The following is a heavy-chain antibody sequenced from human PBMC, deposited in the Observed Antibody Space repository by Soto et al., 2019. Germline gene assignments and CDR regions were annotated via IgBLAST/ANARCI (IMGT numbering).Heavy chain of an antibody. D-gene: IGHD2-15*01. CDR3: TRDFLNIVVVVAAVETYYYYGMDV. CDR1: GFTFGDYA. CDR2: IRSKAYGGTT. J-gene: IGHJ6*02. Sequence: PGGSLRLSCTASGFTFGDYAMSWVRQAPGKGLEWVGFIRSKAYGGTTEYAASVKGRFTISRDDSKSIAYLQMNSLKTEDTAVYYCTRDFLNIVVVVAAVETYYYYGMDVWGQGTTVTVSS. V-gene: IGHV3-49*04.